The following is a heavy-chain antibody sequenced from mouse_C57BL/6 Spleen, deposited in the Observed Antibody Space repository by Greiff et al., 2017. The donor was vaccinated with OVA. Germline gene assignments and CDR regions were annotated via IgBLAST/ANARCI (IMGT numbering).Heavy chain of an antibody. D-gene: IGHD2-1*01. Sequence: QVQLQQPGAELVKPGASVKLSCKASGYTFTSYWMQWVKQRPGPGLEWIGEIDPSDRYTHYNQKFKGKATLTLDTSSSTAYMQLSSLTSEDSAVYYGERNGYGNYEAFAYWGQGTLVTVSA. CDR2: IDPSDRYT. J-gene: IGHJ3*01. CDR3: ERNGYGNYEAFAY. CDR1: GYTFTSYW. V-gene: IGHV1-50*01.